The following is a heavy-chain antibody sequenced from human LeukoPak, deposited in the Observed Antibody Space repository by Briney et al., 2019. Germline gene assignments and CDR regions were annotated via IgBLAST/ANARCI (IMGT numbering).Heavy chain of an antibody. J-gene: IGHJ4*02. D-gene: IGHD3-10*01. CDR1: GFTFSSYA. Sequence: PGGSLRLSCAASGFTFSSYAMSWVRQAPGKGLEWVSYISSSGSTIYYADSVKGRFTISRDNAKNSLYLQMNSLRAEDTAVYYCARLLAHYYGSGSYYAELFDYWGQGTLVTVSS. V-gene: IGHV3-48*04. CDR3: ARLLAHYYGSGSYYAELFDY. CDR2: ISSSGSTI.